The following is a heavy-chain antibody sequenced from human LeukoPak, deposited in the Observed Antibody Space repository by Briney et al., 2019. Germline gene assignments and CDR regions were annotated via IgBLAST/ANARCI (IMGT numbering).Heavy chain of an antibody. Sequence: PSQTLSLTCTVSGGSISSYYWSWIRQPPGKGLEWIGYIYYSGSTNYNPSLKSRVTISVDTSKNQFSLKLSSVTAADTAVYYCARESYYYGSGSTYFDYWGQGTLVTVSS. CDR1: GGSISSYY. CDR3: ARESYYYGSGSTYFDY. CDR2: IYYSGST. D-gene: IGHD3-10*01. J-gene: IGHJ4*02. V-gene: IGHV4-59*01.